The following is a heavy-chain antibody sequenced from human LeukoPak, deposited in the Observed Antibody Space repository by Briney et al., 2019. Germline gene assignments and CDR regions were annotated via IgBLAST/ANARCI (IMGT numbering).Heavy chain of an antibody. CDR2: IDPSDSYT. J-gene: IGHJ3*02. Sequence: GESLKISCRGSEYSFTTYWIGWVRQMPGKGLEWMGRIDPSDSYTNYSPSFQGHVTISGDKSISTAYLQWSSLKASDTAMYYCARHTGDAFDIWGQGTMVTVSS. V-gene: IGHV5-10-1*01. D-gene: IGHD4-17*01. CDR1: EYSFTTYW. CDR3: ARHTGDAFDI.